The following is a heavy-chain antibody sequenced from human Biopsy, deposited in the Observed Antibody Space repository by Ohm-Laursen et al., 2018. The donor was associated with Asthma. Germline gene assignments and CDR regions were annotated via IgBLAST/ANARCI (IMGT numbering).Heavy chain of an antibody. V-gene: IGHV1-69*01. Sequence: SSVKVSCKAPGGTFSNFAISWVRQVPGQGLEWLGGIITVFGTTNYAQKFQGRVTITADESTSTDYMEVTSLRSEDTAIYYCARCQVGYSSGWSLLLKKIYYSGMDVWGQGTAVTVSS. J-gene: IGHJ6*02. D-gene: IGHD6-19*01. CDR1: GGTFSNFA. CDR2: IITVFGTT. CDR3: ARCQVGYSSGWSLLLKKIYYSGMDV.